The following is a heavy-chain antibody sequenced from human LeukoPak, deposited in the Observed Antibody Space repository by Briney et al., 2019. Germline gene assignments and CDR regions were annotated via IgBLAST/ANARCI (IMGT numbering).Heavy chain of an antibody. Sequence: PSGTLSLTCAVSGGSISSSNWWSWVRQPPGKGLEWIGPSLKSRVTISVDTSKNQFSLKLSSVTAADTAVYYCARHVDGSGSSNWYYGLDVWGQGTTVTVSS. CDR1: GGSISSSNW. J-gene: IGHJ6*02. CDR3: ARHVDGSGSSNWYYGLDV. V-gene: IGHV4-4*02. D-gene: IGHD3-10*01.